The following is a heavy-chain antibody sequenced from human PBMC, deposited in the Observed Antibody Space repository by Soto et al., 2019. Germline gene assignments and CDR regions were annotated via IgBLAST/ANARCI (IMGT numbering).Heavy chain of an antibody. J-gene: IGHJ2*01. CDR2: NLPLFNIS. CDR1: GGAFSSYA. D-gene: IGHD5-18*01. CDR3: ARRRLGYGAWYFDL. Sequence: QVQLVQSGAEVKKPGSSVKVSCNASGGAFSSYAISWVRQAPGQGLEWMGGNLPLFNISKYAQKCKGRVPITVDVPMSTACMDLSNLKSEETAVYYCARRRLGYGAWYFDLWGRGTLITVAS. V-gene: IGHV1-69*01.